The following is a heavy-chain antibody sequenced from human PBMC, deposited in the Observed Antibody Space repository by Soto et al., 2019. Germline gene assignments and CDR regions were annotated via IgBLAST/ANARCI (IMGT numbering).Heavy chain of an antibody. Sequence: EVQLVESGGGLVKPGGSLRLSCAASGFTFSSYSMNWVRQAPGKGLEWVSSISSSSSYIYYADSVKGRFTISRDNAKNALYLQMKSLRADDTAVYYCARDMWSGVVRGPDDYWGQGTLVTVSS. CDR2: ISSSSSYI. V-gene: IGHV3-21*01. D-gene: IGHD3-10*01. CDR3: ARDMWSGVVRGPDDY. J-gene: IGHJ4*02. CDR1: GFTFSSYS.